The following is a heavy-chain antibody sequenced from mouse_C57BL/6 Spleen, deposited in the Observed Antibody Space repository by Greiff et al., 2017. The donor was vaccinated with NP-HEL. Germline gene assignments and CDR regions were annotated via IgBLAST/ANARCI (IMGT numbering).Heavy chain of an antibody. CDR1: GYTFTSYW. D-gene: IGHD2-5*01. Sequence: VQLQQSGTELVKPGASVKLSCKASGYTFTSYWMHWVKQRPGQGLEWIGNINPSNGGTNYNEKFKSKATLTVDKSSSTAYMQLSSLTSEDSAVYYCARSGYSNYYFDYWGQGTTLTVSS. CDR3: ARSGYSNYYFDY. V-gene: IGHV1-53*01. CDR2: INPSNGGT. J-gene: IGHJ2*01.